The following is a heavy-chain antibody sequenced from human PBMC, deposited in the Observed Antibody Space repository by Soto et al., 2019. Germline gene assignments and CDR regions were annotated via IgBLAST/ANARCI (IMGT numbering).Heavy chain of an antibody. J-gene: IGHJ6*02. CDR3: ARGFWATGGGNYYYSMDV. CDR2: LSYGGSP. CDR1: GGPISSYS. D-gene: IGHD2-15*01. V-gene: IGHV4-59*13. Sequence: QGLLQESGPRLVKASESLSLTCTVSGGPISSYSWSWIRQTPGKGLEWIGYLSYGGSPNYNPSLESRVTIAINTTATQFSLKLTSLTAADTAVYYCARGFWATGGGNYYYSMDVWGQGTTVRVS.